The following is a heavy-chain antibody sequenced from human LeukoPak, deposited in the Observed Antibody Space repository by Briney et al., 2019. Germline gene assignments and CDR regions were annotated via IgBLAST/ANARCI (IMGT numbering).Heavy chain of an antibody. CDR3: AREVRSIVHSSSHYFDY. D-gene: IGHD6-6*01. Sequence: GGSLRLSCAASGFTFSSYAMSWVRQAPGKGLEWVSIIYSGGGTYYADSVKGRFTISRDNSKSMLYLQMNSLRAEDTAVYYCAREVRSIVHSSSHYFDYWGQGTLVTVSS. CDR2: IYSGGGT. V-gene: IGHV3-23*03. CDR1: GFTFSSYA. J-gene: IGHJ4*02.